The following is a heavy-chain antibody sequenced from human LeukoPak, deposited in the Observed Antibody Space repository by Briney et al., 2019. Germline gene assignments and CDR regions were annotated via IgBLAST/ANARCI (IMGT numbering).Heavy chain of an antibody. D-gene: IGHD1-7*01. CDR2: ISDNGRST. V-gene: IGHV3-23*01. Sequence: AGGSLRLSCGASGFTFSSNAMYWVRQAPGKGLEWVSAISDNGRSTYYADSVKGRFTISRDKSKNTLYLRMNSLRAEDTAVYYCAKDLAGTTSFDYWGQGTLVTVSS. CDR3: AKDLAGTTSFDY. J-gene: IGHJ4*02. CDR1: GFTFSSNA.